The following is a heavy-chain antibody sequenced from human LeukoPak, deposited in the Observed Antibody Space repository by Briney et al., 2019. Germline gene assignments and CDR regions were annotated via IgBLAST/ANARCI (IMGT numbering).Heavy chain of an antibody. CDR2: MNAGNGYT. CDR3: ARGPITTRSHFDY. D-gene: IGHD3-22*01. V-gene: IGHV1-3*01. J-gene: IGHJ4*02. CDR1: GYTFSSHG. Sequence: ASVKVSCKASGYTFSSHGIYWVRQAPGQGLEWMGWMNAGNGYTKYSQQFQGRVTITSDTSASTAYMELSSLRSEDTAVYYCARGPITTRSHFDYWGQGTLVTVSS.